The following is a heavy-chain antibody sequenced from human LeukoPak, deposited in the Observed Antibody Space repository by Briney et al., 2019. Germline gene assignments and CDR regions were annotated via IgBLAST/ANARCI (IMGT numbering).Heavy chain of an antibody. CDR2: INHSGST. J-gene: IGHJ4*02. CDR1: GGSFSGYY. D-gene: IGHD3-22*01. Sequence: PSETLSFTCAVYGGSFSGYYWSWIRQPPGKGLEWIGEINHSGSTNYNPSLKSRVTISVDTSKNQFSLKLSSVTAADTAVYYCARAPGYYDSSGYLPHYFDYWGQGTLVTVSS. V-gene: IGHV4-34*01. CDR3: ARAPGYYDSSGYLPHYFDY.